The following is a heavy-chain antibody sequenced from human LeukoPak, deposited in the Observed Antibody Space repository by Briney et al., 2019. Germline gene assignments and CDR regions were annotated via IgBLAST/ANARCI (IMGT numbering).Heavy chain of an antibody. V-gene: IGHV1-18*01. Sequence: ASVKVSCKASGYTFTSNGISWVRQAPGQGLEWMGWISAYNGNTNYEQKLQGRVTMTTDTSTSTAYMELSSLRSEDTAVYYCARDNDSRDPPHFDYWGQGTLVTVSS. CDR3: ARDNDSRDPPHFDY. D-gene: IGHD3-16*01. CDR2: ISAYNGNT. CDR1: GYTFTSNG. J-gene: IGHJ4*02.